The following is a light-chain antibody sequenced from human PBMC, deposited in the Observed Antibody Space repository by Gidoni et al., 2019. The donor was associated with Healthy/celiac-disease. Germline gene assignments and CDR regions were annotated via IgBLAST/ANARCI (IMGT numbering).Light chain of an antibody. V-gene: IGKV3-20*01. J-gene: IGKJ2*01. Sequence: IVLTQSPGTLSLSPGERATLSCRASPSVSSSYLAWYQQKPGQAPRLLIYGASSRATGIPDRFSGSGSGTDFTLTISRLEPEDFAVYYCQQYGSTRRTFGQGTKLEIK. CDR3: QQYGSTRRT. CDR2: GAS. CDR1: PSVSSSY.